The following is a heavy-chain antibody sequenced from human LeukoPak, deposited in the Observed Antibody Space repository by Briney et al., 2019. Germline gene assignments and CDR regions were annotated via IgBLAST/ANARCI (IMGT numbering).Heavy chain of an antibody. V-gene: IGHV4-30-2*01. CDR2: IYHSGST. Sequence: PSQTLSLTCAVSGGSISSGGYSWSWIRQPPGKGLEWIGYIYHSGSTYYNPSLKSRVTISVDRSKNQFSLKLSSVTAADTAVYYCARDAVYYGMDVWGKGTRSPSPQ. CDR3: ARDAVYYGMDV. CDR1: GGSISSGGYS. J-gene: IGHJ6*04.